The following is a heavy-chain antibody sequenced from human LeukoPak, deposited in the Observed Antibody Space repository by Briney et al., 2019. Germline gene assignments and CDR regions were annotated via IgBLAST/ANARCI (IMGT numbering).Heavy chain of an antibody. CDR1: GFTVSSNY. J-gene: IGHJ4*02. CDR2: IYSGGST. V-gene: IGHV3-53*01. CDR3: ARANYYGSGSYNDY. Sequence: PGGSLRLSCAASGFTVSSNYMSWVRQAPGKGVEWVSVIYSGGSTYYADSVKGRFTISRDNSKNTLYLQMNSLRAEDTAVYYCARANYYGSGSYNDYWGQGTLVTVSS. D-gene: IGHD3-10*01.